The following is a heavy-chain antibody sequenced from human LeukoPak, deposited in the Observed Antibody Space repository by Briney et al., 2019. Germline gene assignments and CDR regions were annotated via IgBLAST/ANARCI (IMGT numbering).Heavy chain of an antibody. V-gene: IGHV3-23*01. J-gene: IGHJ4*02. CDR1: GFTFSSYA. CDR3: ARDRESVVVTASGY. Sequence: GGSLRLSCAASGFTFSSYAMSWVRQAPGKGLEWVSAISGSGGSTYYADSVKGRFTISRDNSKNTLYLQMNSLRAEDTAVYYCARDRESVVVTASGYWGQGTLVTVSS. CDR2: ISGSGGST. D-gene: IGHD2-21*02.